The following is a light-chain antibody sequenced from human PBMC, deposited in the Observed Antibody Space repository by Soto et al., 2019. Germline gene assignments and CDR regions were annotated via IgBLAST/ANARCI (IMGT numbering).Light chain of an antibody. CDR3: QQYNNWPRGT. CDR2: GAS. Sequence: EIVMTQSPAPLSVSPGERATLSSRASQSVSSNLAWYQQKPGQAPRLLIYGASTRATGIPARFSGSGSGTEFTLTISSLQSEDFAVYYCQQYNNWPRGTFGHGTKLEIK. CDR1: QSVSSN. V-gene: IGKV3-15*01. J-gene: IGKJ2*02.